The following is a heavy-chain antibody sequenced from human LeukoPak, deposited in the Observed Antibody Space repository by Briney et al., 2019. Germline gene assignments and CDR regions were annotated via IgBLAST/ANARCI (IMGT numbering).Heavy chain of an antibody. CDR3: VRDQGTWWFDP. Sequence: PSETLSLICTVSGASISTYYWSWIRQPPGKGLEWIGYIYHSGSTNYSPSLKSRVTISIDTSKNQFSLKLSSVTAADTAVYYCVRDQGTWWFDPWGQGTLVTVSS. D-gene: IGHD1-1*01. CDR2: IYHSGST. CDR1: GASISTYY. V-gene: IGHV4-59*01. J-gene: IGHJ5*02.